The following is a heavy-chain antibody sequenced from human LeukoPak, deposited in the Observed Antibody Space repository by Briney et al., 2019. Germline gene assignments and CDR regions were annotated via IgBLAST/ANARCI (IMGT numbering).Heavy chain of an antibody. Sequence: ASVKVSCKASGYTFTSYYIHWVRQAPGQGLEWMGIINPSGGSTSYAQKFPGRVTMTRDTSTSTVYMELSILRAEDTAVYYCARRGDSSGFDPWGQGTLVTVSS. D-gene: IGHD3-22*01. CDR1: GYTFTSYY. CDR2: INPSGGST. J-gene: IGHJ5*02. CDR3: ARRGDSSGFDP. V-gene: IGHV1-46*01.